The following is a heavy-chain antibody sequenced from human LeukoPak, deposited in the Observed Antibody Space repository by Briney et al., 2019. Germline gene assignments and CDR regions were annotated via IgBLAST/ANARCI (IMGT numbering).Heavy chain of an antibody. D-gene: IGHD6-13*01. V-gene: IGHV1-8*01. CDR3: ARSSSWYYNYFGMDV. Sequence: ASVKVSCKASGYTFTSYDINWVRQATGQGLEWMGWMNPNSGNTGYAQKFQGRVTMTRNTSISTAYMELSSLRSEDTAVNYCARSSSWYYNYFGMDVWGQGTTVTVSS. CDR2: MNPNSGNT. CDR1: GYTFTSYD. J-gene: IGHJ6*02.